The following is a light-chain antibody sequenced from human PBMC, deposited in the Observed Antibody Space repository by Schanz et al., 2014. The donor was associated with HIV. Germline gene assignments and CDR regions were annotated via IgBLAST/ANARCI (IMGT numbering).Light chain of an antibody. CDR1: SSDVGADNS. Sequence: QSALTQPASVSGSPGQSITISCTGTSSDVGADNSVYWYQQHPGRAPRLLVYDVTYRPSGVSNRFSGSKSGNTASLTISGLQHEDEADYYCNSYSHSNTYVFGSGTKLTVL. V-gene: IGLV2-14*03. CDR3: NSYSHSNTYV. CDR2: DVT. J-gene: IGLJ1*01.